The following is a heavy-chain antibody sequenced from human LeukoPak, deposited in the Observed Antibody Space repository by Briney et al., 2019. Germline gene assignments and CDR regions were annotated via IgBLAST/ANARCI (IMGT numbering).Heavy chain of an antibody. Sequence: TSETLSLTCAVYGESFSEYYWSWIRQPPGKGLEWSGQINHSGGTNYHPSLKTRVTISLDTSKNQVSLKLRSVTAADTAVYYCAFEGPVSGYAFDPWGQGALVAVSS. V-gene: IGHV4-34*01. D-gene: IGHD5-12*01. CDR3: AFEGPVSGYAFDP. CDR2: INHSGGT. J-gene: IGHJ5*02. CDR1: GESFSEYY.